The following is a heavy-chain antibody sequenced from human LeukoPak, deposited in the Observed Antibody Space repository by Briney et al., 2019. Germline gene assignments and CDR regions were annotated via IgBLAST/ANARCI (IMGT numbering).Heavy chain of an antibody. CDR1: GGSISSYY. D-gene: IGHD1-26*01. CDR2: IYYSGST. CDR3: ARDRMGATY. J-gene: IGHJ4*02. V-gene: IGHV4-59*01. Sequence: SETLSLTCTVSGGSISSYYWSWIRQPPGEGLEWIGYIYYSGSTNYNPSLKSRVTISVDTSKNQFSLKLSSVTAADTAVYYCARDRMGATYWGQGTLVTVSS.